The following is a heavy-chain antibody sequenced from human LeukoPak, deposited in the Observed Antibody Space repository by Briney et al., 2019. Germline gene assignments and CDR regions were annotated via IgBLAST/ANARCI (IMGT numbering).Heavy chain of an antibody. CDR3: ATLYAVRGALSFDM. V-gene: IGHV4-59*01. J-gene: IGHJ3*02. Sequence: PSETLSLACAVYGGSFSGYYWSWIRQPPGKGLEWIAYIYYSGRTNYNPSLKSRVTISLDTSKNQFSLKLSSVTAADTAVYYCATLYAVRGALSFDMWGQGTMVTVSS. D-gene: IGHD2-8*01. CDR2: IYYSGRT. CDR1: GGSFSGYY.